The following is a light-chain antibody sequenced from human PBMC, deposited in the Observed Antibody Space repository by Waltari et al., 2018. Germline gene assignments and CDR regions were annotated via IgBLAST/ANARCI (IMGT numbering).Light chain of an antibody. J-gene: IGLJ3*02. CDR2: RDN. Sequence: QSVLTQPPSASGTPGQRVTLSCSGSNSTIGSNYIYWYQQFPGTAPKLLICRDNQRPSGVPDRFSGSKSGTSASLVISGLRSEDDADYYCATWDNSLSGRVFGGGTRVTVL. CDR3: ATWDNSLSGRV. V-gene: IGLV1-47*01. CDR1: NSTIGSNY.